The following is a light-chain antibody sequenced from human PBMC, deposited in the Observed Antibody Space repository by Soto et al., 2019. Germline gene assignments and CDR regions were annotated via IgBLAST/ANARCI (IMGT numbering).Light chain of an antibody. V-gene: IGLV2-14*03. CDR2: DVN. J-gene: IGLJ1*01. Sequence: QSVLAQPASVSGSLGQSITISCTGTSSDVGSYNSVSWYQQYPGKAPTLMIHDVNNRPSGISNRFSGSKSGNTASLTISGLQAEDEADYYCSSFTSSTSYVFGSGTKVTVL. CDR3: SSFTSSTSYV. CDR1: SSDVGSYNS.